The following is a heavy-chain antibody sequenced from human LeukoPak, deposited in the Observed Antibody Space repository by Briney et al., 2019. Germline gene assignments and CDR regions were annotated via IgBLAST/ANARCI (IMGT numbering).Heavy chain of an antibody. V-gene: IGHV3-7*01. J-gene: IGHJ3*02. CDR2: IKQDGSEN. CDR3: ARDSIIPKYSSSWYVDAFDI. CDR1: GFTSSSHW. D-gene: IGHD6-13*01. Sequence: GGSLRLSCAASGFTSSSHWMSWVRQAPGKGREWVANIKQDGSENYYVDSVKGQFTISRDNAKNSLYLQMNSLRAEDTAVYYCARDSIIPKYSSSWYVDAFDIWGQGTMVTVSS.